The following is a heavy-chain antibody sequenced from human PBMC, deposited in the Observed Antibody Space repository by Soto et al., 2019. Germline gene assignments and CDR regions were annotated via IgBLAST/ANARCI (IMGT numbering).Heavy chain of an antibody. D-gene: IGHD2-15*01. J-gene: IGHJ3*02. CDR1: GYTFTRYY. CDR2: INPSGGST. Sequence: GASVKVSWKASGYTFTRYYMHWVRPAPGQGLEWMGMINPSGGSTSYAQKFQGRVTMTTDTSTSTAYMELRSLRSDDTAVYYCARGNRIEAFDIWGQGTMVTVSS. V-gene: IGHV1-46*01. CDR3: ARGNRIEAFDI.